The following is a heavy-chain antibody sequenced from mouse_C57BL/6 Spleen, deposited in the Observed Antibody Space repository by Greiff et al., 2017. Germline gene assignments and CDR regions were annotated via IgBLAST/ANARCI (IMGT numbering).Heavy chain of an antibody. CDR1: GFTFSDYG. Sequence: EVQLVESGGGLVKPGGSLKLSCAASGFTFSDYGMHWVRQAPEKGLEWVAYISSGSSTIYYADTVKGRFTISRDNAKNTLFLQMTSLRSEDTAMYYCARGYGYDGAWFAYWGQGTLVTVSA. CDR2: ISSGSSTI. V-gene: IGHV5-17*01. J-gene: IGHJ3*01. D-gene: IGHD2-2*01. CDR3: ARGYGYDGAWFAY.